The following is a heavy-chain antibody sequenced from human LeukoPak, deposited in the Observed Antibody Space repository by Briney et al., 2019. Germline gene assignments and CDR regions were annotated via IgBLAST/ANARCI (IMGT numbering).Heavy chain of an antibody. CDR3: ARVRGTMVRGVITLHAFDI. CDR2: INHSGST. V-gene: IGHV4-34*01. CDR1: GGSFSGYY. D-gene: IGHD3-10*01. Sequence: SETLSLTCAVYGGSFSGYYWSWIRQPPGKGLEWIGEINHSGSTNYNPPLKSRVTISVDTSKNQFSLKLSSVTVADTAVYYCARVRGTMVRGVITLHAFDIWGQGTMVTVSS. J-gene: IGHJ3*02.